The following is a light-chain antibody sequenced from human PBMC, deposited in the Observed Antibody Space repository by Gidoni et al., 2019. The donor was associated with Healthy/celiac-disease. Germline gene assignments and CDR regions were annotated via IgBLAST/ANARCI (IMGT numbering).Light chain of an antibody. Sequence: EIVITQSPATLSVSPGERATLSCRASQSVSSNFAWYQQKPGQAPRLLIYGASTRATGIPARFSGSGAGTEFTLTISSLPYEDFAVYYCQQYNNWPSWTFGQGTKVEIK. CDR3: QQYNNWPSWT. CDR1: QSVSSN. CDR2: GAS. V-gene: IGKV3-15*01. J-gene: IGKJ1*01.